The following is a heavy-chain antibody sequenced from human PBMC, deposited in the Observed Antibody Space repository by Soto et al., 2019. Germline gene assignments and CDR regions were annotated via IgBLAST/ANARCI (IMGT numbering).Heavy chain of an antibody. D-gene: IGHD3-10*01. V-gene: IGHV3-15*01. Sequence: GGSLRLSCAASGFTFSNAWMSWVRQAPGKGLEWVGRIKSKTDGGTTDYAAPVKGRFTISRDDSKNTLYLQMNSLKTEDTAVYYCTTEVRRFGEFLKYDAFDIWGQGTMVTVSS. CDR2: IKSKTDGGTT. CDR1: GFTFSNAW. CDR3: TTEVRRFGEFLKYDAFDI. J-gene: IGHJ3*02.